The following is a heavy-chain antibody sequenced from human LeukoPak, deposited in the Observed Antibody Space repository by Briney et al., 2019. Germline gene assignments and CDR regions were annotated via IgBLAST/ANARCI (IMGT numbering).Heavy chain of an antibody. CDR3: ARVGAYSSSWSPLDY. CDR1: GYTFTRYY. V-gene: IGHV1-46*01. J-gene: IGHJ4*02. D-gene: IGHD6-13*01. CDR2: INPCGGST. Sequence: ASVTVSYKPSGYTFTRYYMHWVLQAPPQGLDWMGMINPCGGSTSYQQMLQGRVTMTRDTSKSTVYMELGCLSSEDTAVYYCARVGAYSSSWSPLDYWGQGTLVTVSS.